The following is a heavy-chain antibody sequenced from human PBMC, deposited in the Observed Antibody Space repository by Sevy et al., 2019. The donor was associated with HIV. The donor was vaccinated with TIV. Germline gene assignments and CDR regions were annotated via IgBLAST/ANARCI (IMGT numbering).Heavy chain of an antibody. D-gene: IGHD1-26*01. Sequence: SETLSITCTVSGGSVSSGRYYWSWIRQPPGKGLEWIGYIYYSGSTNYNPSLKSRVTISVDTSKNQFSLKLSSVTAADTAVYYCARDFSRLWAITLGAFDIGGQGTMVTVSS. CDR3: ARDFSRLWAITLGAFDI. J-gene: IGHJ3*02. CDR1: GGSVSSGRYY. V-gene: IGHV4-61*01. CDR2: IYYSGST.